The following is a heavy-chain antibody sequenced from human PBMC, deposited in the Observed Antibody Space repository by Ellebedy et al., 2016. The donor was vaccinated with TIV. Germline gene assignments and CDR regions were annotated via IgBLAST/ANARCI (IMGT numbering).Heavy chain of an antibody. CDR2: VNHRGSA. CDR1: LPSFSGYH. Sequence: SETLSLTXDVDLPSFSGYHWAWIRQPPGEGLEWIGDVNHRGSARYISSLKSRVTISLDTSKKQFSLNITSVTAADTALYFCASGSMVRGLAGWGQGTLVTVSS. CDR3: ASGSMVRGLAG. V-gene: IGHV4-34*01. D-gene: IGHD3-10*01. J-gene: IGHJ4*02.